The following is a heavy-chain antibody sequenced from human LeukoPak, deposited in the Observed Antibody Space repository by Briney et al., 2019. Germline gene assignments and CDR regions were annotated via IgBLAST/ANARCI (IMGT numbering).Heavy chain of an antibody. Sequence: SVKVSCTASGGTFSSYAISWVRQAPGQGLEWMGRIIPILGIANYAQKFQGRVTITADKSTSTAYMELSSLRSEDTAVYYCASRKDYYDSSGYWEVDYYYGMDVWGQGTTVTVSS. D-gene: IGHD3-22*01. J-gene: IGHJ6*02. V-gene: IGHV1-69*04. CDR3: ASRKDYYDSSGYWEVDYYYGMDV. CDR2: IIPILGIA. CDR1: GGTFSSYA.